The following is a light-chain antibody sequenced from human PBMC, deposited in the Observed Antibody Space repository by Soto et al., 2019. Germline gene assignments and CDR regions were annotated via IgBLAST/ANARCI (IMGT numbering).Light chain of an antibody. V-gene: IGKV3-20*01. CDR2: DTS. CDR1: QSVTSNY. Sequence: EIVLMQSPGTLSLSPGEGATLSCRASQSVTSNYLAWYQQKPGQAPTVLIFDTSRRATGVPDRFSGSGSGTDFPLTISRLEPDDFAVYYCQQYGRSQFTFGPGTKVNIK. CDR3: QQYGRSQFT. J-gene: IGKJ3*01.